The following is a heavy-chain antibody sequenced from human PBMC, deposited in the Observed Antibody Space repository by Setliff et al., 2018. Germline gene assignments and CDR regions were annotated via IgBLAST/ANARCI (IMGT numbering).Heavy chain of an antibody. CDR2: IKHDGSEK. CDR3: ARWRSSSPDDF. Sequence: PGGSLRLSCVASGFTFSSYWMTWVRQVPRKGLEYVASIKHDGSEKYYVDSVRGRFTISRDNAKNSLYLQMDSLRDEDTAVYYCARWRSSSPDDFWGQGTLVTVPQ. V-gene: IGHV3-7*01. J-gene: IGHJ4*02. CDR1: GFTFSSYW. D-gene: IGHD6-6*01.